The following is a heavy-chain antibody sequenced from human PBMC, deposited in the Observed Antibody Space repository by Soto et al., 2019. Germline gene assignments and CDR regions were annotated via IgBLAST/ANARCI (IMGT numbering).Heavy chain of an antibody. CDR3: ALARTYGYYGDFDY. J-gene: IGHJ4*02. CDR1: GDCISSYY. V-gene: IGHV4-59*01. D-gene: IGHD5-18*01. Sequence: PSETLSLTCTVSGDCISSYYLSWIRQPPGKGLEWIGYIYYSGSTNYNPSLKSRVTISVDTSKKQFSLKLSSVTAADTAVYYCALARTYGYYGDFDYWGQGTLVTVSS. CDR2: IYYSGST.